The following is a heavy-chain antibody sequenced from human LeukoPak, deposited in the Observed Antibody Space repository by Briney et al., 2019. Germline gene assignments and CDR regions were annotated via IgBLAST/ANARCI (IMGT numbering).Heavy chain of an antibody. D-gene: IGHD2-2*03. V-gene: IGHV1-69*05. CDR1: GGTFSSYA. Sequence: GSSVKVSCKASGGTFSSYAISWVRQAPGQGLEWMGGIIPIFGTANYAQKFQGRVTITTDESTSTAYMELSSLRSEDTAVYYCAGHHGYCSSTSCYDYFDYWGQGTLVTVSS. CDR3: AGHHGYCSSTSCYDYFDY. CDR2: IIPIFGTA. J-gene: IGHJ4*02.